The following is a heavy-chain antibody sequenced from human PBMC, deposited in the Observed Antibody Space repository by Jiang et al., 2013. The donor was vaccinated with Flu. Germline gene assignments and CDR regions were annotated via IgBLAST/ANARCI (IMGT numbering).Heavy chain of an antibody. CDR2: IWYDGSNK. CDR1: GFTFSSYG. V-gene: IGHV3-33*01. CDR3: ARDLRDFYGLYYYYYYGMDV. J-gene: IGHJ6*04. D-gene: IGHD2/OR15-2a*01. Sequence: LVESGGGVVQPGRSLRLSCAASGFTFSSYGMHWVRQAPGKGLEWVAVIWYDGSNKYYADSVKGRFTISRDNSKNTLYLQMNSLRAEDTAVYYCARDLRDFYGLYYYYYYGMDVWGKGTTVTVSS.